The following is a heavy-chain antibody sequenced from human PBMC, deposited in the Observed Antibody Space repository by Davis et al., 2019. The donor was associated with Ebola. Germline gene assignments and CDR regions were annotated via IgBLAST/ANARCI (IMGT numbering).Heavy chain of an antibody. D-gene: IGHD3-16*01. CDR1: GFTVRTTH. V-gene: IGHV3-53*01. J-gene: IGHJ6*04. CDR2: IYGGDT. Sequence: GGSLRLSCDASGFTVRTTHMSWVRQAPGKGLEWVSGIYGGDTHYADSVRGRFTISRDTSRNTFHLQMNTLRVDDTAVYYCARGDHMPMASGYYGMDVWGTGATVTVSS. CDR3: ARGDHMPMASGYYGMDV.